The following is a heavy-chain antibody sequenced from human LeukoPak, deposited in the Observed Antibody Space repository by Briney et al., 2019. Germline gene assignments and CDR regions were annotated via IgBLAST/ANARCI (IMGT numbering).Heavy chain of an antibody. Sequence: GASVTVSFTAAGYTFTGYYMHWVRQAPGQGHERMGWINPNSGGTNYAQKFQGRVTMTRDTSISTAYMELSRLRSDDTAVYYCAGGLLHGFRAYWGQGTLVTVSS. CDR3: AGGLLHGFRAY. CDR1: GYTFTGYY. V-gene: IGHV1-2*02. CDR2: INPNSGGT. J-gene: IGHJ4*02. D-gene: IGHD1-26*01.